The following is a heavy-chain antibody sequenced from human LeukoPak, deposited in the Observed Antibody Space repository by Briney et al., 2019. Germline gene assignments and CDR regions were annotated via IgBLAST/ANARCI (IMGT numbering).Heavy chain of an antibody. CDR1: GYSISSGYY. CDR3: ARVGDYGDYVNWFDP. D-gene: IGHD4-17*01. J-gene: IGHJ5*02. CDR2: GYHIGST. V-gene: IGHV4-38-2*02. Sequence: SETLSLTSTVSGYSISSGYYWGWIRQPPGKGLEWIGSGYHIGSTYFNPSLRSRVTILIDIFKNQFSLQMSSVTAADTAIYYCARVGDYGDYVNWFDPWGPGTLVTVSS.